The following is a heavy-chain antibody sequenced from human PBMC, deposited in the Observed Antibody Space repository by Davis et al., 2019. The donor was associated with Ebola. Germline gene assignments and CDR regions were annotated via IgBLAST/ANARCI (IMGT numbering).Heavy chain of an antibody. Sequence: PSETLSLTCTVSGGSISNGAYYWSWIRQHPGKGLEWIGYIYSSGSTYYNPSLKSRVTISVDTSKNLFSLKLSSVTAADTAVYYCAIEAYYDTSGSHWFDPWGQGTLVTVSS. V-gene: IGHV4-31*03. D-gene: IGHD3-22*01. J-gene: IGHJ5*02. CDR3: AIEAYYDTSGSHWFDP. CDR2: IYSSGST. CDR1: GGSISNGAYY.